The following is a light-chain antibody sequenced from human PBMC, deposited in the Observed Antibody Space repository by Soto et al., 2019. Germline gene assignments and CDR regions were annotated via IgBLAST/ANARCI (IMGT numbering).Light chain of an antibody. V-gene: IGKV4-1*01. J-gene: IGKJ4*01. CDR1: QSALSSSNNKNY. Sequence: DIVMTQSPDSLAVSLGERATINCKSSQSALSSSNNKNYLAWYQQKTGQPPKLLIYWASTRESGVPDRFSGSGSGTDFTLTISSLQAEDVAVYYCQQYYSTPLTFGGGTKVDIK. CDR3: QQYYSTPLT. CDR2: WAS.